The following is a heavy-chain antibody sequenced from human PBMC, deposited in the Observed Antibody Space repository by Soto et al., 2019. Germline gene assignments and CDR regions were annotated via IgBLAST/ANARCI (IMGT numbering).Heavy chain of an antibody. D-gene: IGHD2-2*01. V-gene: IGHV3-30-3*01. CDR1: GFTFSSYA. CDR2: ISYDGSNK. J-gene: IGHJ6*02. CDR3: ARDWIVVVPAASEANYYYYGMDV. Sequence: GGSLRLSCAASGFTFSSYAMHWVRQAPGKGLEWVAVISYDGSNKYYADSVKGRFTISRDNSKNTLYLQMNSLRAEDTAVYYCARDWIVVVPAASEANYYYYGMDVWGQGTTVTVSS.